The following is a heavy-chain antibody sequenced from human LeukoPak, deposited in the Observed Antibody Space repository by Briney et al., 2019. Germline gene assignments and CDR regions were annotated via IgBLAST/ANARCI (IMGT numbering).Heavy chain of an antibody. V-gene: IGHV3-74*01. D-gene: IGHD3-22*01. J-gene: IGHJ4*02. Sequence: PGGSLRLSCAASGFTFSSHWMHWVRQAPGKGLVWVSRINSDGSSISYADSVKGRFTISRDNAKNTLYLQMNSLRAEDTAVYYCAKRGYYDSSGSMTFDYWGQGTLVTVSS. CDR3: AKRGYYDSSGSMTFDY. CDR1: GFTFSSHW. CDR2: INSDGSSI.